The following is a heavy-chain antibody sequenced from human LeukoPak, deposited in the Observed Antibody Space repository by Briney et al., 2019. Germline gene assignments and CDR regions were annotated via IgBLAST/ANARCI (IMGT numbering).Heavy chain of an antibody. J-gene: IGHJ4*02. CDR3: ARGGGRGDYNERYYFDY. CDR2: INSDGSST. D-gene: IGHD3-22*01. Sequence: GGSLRLSCEASGFTLSNYWMHWVRQAPGKGLVWVSRINSDGSSTTYADSVKGRFTISRDNAKNTLYLQMNSLRAEDTAVYYCARGGGRGDYNERYYFDYWGQGTLVTVSS. CDR1: GFTLSNYW. V-gene: IGHV3-74*01.